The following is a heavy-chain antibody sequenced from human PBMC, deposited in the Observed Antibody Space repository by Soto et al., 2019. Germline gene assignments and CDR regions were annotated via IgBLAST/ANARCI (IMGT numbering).Heavy chain of an antibody. Sequence: SQTLSLTCVISGDSVSSNRVTWNWIRQSPSRGLEWLGRTYYRSKWSTDYKASLKSRITINSDTSKNNFSLHLNSVTPEDTAVYYCARAVDVWFDPWGQGTLVTVSS. CDR3: ARAVDVWFDP. J-gene: IGHJ5*02. CDR1: GDSVSSNRVT. CDR2: TYYRSKWST. V-gene: IGHV6-1*01.